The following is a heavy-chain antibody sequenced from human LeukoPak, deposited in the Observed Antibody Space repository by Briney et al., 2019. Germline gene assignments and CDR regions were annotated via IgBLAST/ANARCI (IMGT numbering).Heavy chain of an antibody. CDR3: AKGQYGSHSLIEY. V-gene: IGHV3-23*01. CDR1: TFTLSTYG. Sequence: GSLRLSCAASTFTLSTYGMSWVRQAPGKGLEWVSAIGGSSGSTHYADSVKGRFTISRDDSKNTLYLHMNSLRAEDTAIYYCAKGQYGSHSLIEYWGQGTLVTVSS. CDR2: IGGSSGST. J-gene: IGHJ4*02. D-gene: IGHD4-23*01.